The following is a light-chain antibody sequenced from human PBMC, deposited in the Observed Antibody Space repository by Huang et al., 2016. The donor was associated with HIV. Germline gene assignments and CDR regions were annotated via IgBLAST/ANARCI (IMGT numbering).Light chain of an antibody. Sequence: AVQLTQSPSSLSASVGDTVIISCRASQDIGTSLAWYQQRTGRAPKLLISAASTLQTGVPSRLSGDSAGTYFTLFITNLQPEDFATYYCQQLHTYPITFGQGTRLDMK. V-gene: IGKV1-13*02. CDR2: AAS. CDR1: QDIGTS. CDR3: QQLHTYPIT. J-gene: IGKJ5*01.